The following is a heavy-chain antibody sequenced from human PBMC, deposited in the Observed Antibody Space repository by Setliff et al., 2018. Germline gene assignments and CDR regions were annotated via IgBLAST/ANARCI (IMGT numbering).Heavy chain of an antibody. V-gene: IGHV4-39*01. CDR3: GRGFSRIEGWGNWFDP. Sequence: SETLSLTCTVSGGSVSNSGFFRGWLRQAPGKGLEWIGNIYDSGSGNYNASLKSRLIITRDTSKNQISLKLTSVTAADTAVYYCGRGFSRIEGWGNWFDPWGQGILVTVS. D-gene: IGHD2-15*01. CDR1: GGSVSNSGFF. CDR2: IYDSGSG. J-gene: IGHJ5*02.